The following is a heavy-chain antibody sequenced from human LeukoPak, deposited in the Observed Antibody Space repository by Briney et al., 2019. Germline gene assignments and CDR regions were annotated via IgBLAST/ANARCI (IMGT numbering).Heavy chain of an antibody. Sequence: ASVKVSCKASGYTFTSYGIGWVRQAPGQGLGWMGWISACNGNTNYAQKLQGRVTMTTDTSTGTAYMELSSLRSDDTAVYYCARVRPETTPDYWGQGTLVTVSS. J-gene: IGHJ4*02. CDR1: GYTFTSYG. V-gene: IGHV1-18*01. CDR3: ARVRPETTPDY. CDR2: ISACNGNT. D-gene: IGHD1-7*01.